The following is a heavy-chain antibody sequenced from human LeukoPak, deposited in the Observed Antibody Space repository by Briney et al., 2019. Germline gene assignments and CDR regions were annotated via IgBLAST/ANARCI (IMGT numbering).Heavy chain of an antibody. V-gene: IGHV1-69*04. Sequence: ASVKVSCKASGGTFSSYAISWVRQAPGQGLEWMGRIIPILGIANYAQKFQGSVTITADKSTSTAYMELSSLRSEDTAVYYCVSGMTGFDYWGQGTLVTVSS. CDR2: IIPILGIA. J-gene: IGHJ4*02. D-gene: IGHD1-14*01. CDR1: GGTFSSYA. CDR3: VSGMTGFDY.